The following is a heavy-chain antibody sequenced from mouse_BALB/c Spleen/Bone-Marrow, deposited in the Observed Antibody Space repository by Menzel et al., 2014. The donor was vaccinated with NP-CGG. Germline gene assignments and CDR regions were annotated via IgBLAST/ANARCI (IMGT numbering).Heavy chain of an antibody. CDR3: ARGGGHSIDD. Sequence: VQLQQSGPELVKPGASVKMSCKASGYTFPSYILHWVKQKPGQGLEWIGYINPYNDGTQYNEKFKGKATLTTDKFASATYMELSSLTSEGTAVYYSARGGGHSIDDWGQGTTLTVSS. V-gene: IGHV1-14*01. CDR2: INPYNDGT. J-gene: IGHJ2*01. CDR1: GYTFPSYI.